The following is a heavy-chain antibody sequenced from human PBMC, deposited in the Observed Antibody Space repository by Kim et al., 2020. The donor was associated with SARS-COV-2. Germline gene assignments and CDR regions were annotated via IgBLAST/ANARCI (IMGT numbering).Heavy chain of an antibody. D-gene: IGHD1-26*01. J-gene: IGHJ4*02. CDR3: ARLRGGSLFDF. V-gene: IGHV4-34*01. Sequence: GSTNYNPSLKGRVTILVDTSKNQFSLRVSSVTAADTAVFYCARLRGGSLFDFWGQGTLVTVSS. CDR2: GST.